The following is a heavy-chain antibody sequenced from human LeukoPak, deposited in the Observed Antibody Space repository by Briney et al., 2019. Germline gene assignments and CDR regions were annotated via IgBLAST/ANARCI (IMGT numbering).Heavy chain of an antibody. V-gene: IGHV3-53*01. CDR2: IYSGGST. CDR3: AQGIAAAGTSY. D-gene: IGHD6-13*01. Sequence: GSLSLSCAASGFAVSSNYMSWVRPAPGKGLEWVSVIYSGGSTYYADSVKGRFTISRDNSKNTLYLQMNSLRAEDTAVYYCAQGIAAAGTSYWGQGTLVTVSS. CDR1: GFAVSSNY. J-gene: IGHJ4*02.